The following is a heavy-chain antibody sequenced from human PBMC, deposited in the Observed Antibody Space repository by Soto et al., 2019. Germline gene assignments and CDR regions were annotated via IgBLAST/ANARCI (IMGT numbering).Heavy chain of an antibody. Sequence: GGSLRLSCAASGFTFSDYYMSWIRQAPGKGLEWVSYISSSSSYTNYADSVKGRFTISRDNAKNSLYLQVNSLRAEDTAVYYCARVGSSSLFDYWGQGTLVTVSS. D-gene: IGHD6-13*01. CDR3: ARVGSSSLFDY. CDR1: GFTFSDYY. V-gene: IGHV3-11*06. J-gene: IGHJ4*02. CDR2: ISSSSSYT.